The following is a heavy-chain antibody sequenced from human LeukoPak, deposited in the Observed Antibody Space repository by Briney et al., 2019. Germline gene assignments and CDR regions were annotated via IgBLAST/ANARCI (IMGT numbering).Heavy chain of an antibody. CDR1: GGSVNTNNFY. CDR2: IYYGGST. J-gene: IGHJ5*02. V-gene: IGHV4-39*07. Sequence: SETLSLTCTVSGGSVNTNNFYWGWIRQPPGKGLEYIGSIYYGGSTYYNPSLKSRVTISVDTSKNQFSLKLSSVTAADTAVYYCARGAVYQLSYNWFDPWGQGTLVTVSS. CDR3: ARGAVYQLSYNWFDP. D-gene: IGHD2-2*01.